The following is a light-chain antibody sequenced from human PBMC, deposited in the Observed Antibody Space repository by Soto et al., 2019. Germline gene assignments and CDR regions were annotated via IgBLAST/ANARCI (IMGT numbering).Light chain of an antibody. J-gene: IGKJ2*01. V-gene: IGKV4-1*01. Sequence: DIVMTQSPDSLAVSLGERATINCKSSQSVFYSANNKNYLAWYQQRPGQPPKLLIYWASTRESGVPDRFSGSGSGTDFTLTISILQAEDVAVYYCHQYYGTPYTFGQGTKLEIK. CDR1: QSVFYSANNKNY. CDR2: WAS. CDR3: HQYYGTPYT.